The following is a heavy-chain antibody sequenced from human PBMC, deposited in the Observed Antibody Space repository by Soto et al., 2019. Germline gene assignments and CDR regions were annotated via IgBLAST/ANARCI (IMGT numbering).Heavy chain of an antibody. CDR3: ASPRDYCVSTSNCFIAFDL. Sequence: GGSLRLSCAASGFAFGDYIMNWVRQAPRRGLEWVASISHSGTYIFYADSVKGRFAISRDNAEGSLFLQMSSLRVEDTAIYYCASPRDYCVSTSNCFIAFDLWGQGTRVTVSS. V-gene: IGHV3-21*01. J-gene: IGHJ3*01. CDR2: ISHSGTYI. D-gene: IGHD2-2*01. CDR1: GFAFGDYI.